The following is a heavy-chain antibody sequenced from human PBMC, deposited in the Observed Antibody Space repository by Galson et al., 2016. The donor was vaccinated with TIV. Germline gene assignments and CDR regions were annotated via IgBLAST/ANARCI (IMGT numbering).Heavy chain of an antibody. CDR3: ARDRRGSSGSLYFDK. CDR1: GFSLSHYE. J-gene: IGHJ4*02. D-gene: IGHD3-22*01. V-gene: IGHV3-48*03. Sequence: SLRLSCAASGFSLSHYEMSWVRQAPGKGLEWVAYISTIGSNNKYYADSVHGRCIMSRDSAKNSVYLQMDSLRVEDTAIYYCARDRRGSSGSLYFDKWGQGALITVSS. CDR2: ISTIGSNNK.